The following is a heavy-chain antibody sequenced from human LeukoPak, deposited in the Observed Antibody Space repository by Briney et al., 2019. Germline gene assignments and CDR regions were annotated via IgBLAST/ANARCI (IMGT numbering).Heavy chain of an antibody. CDR2: IYTSGST. CDR1: GGSISSYY. J-gene: IGHJ6*03. Sequence: PSETLSLTCTVSGGSISSYYWSWIRQPAGKGLEWIGRIYTSGSTNYNPSLKSRVTMSVDTSKNQFSLKLSSVTAADTAVYYCARSPLGGIAVAGTWGYYYYYMDVWGKGTTVTISS. D-gene: IGHD6-19*01. V-gene: IGHV4-4*07. CDR3: ARSPLGGIAVAGTWGYYYYYMDV.